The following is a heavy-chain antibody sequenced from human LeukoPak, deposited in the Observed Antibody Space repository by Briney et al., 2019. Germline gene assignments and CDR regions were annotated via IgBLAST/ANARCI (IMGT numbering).Heavy chain of an antibody. J-gene: IGHJ6*02. CDR3: ASVDVGATITAVLSGMNV. V-gene: IGHV3-66*01. D-gene: IGHD1-26*01. CDR1: GFTVSSNY. CDR2: IYSGGST. Sequence: GGSLRLSCAAPGFTVSSNYMSWVRQAPGKGLEWVSVIYSGGSTYYADSVKGRFTISRDNSKNTLYLQMNSLRAEDTAVYYCASVDVGATITAVLSGMNVWGQGTTVTVSS.